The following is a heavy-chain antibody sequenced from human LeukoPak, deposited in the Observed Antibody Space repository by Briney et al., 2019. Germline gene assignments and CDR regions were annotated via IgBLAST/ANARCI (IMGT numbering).Heavy chain of an antibody. J-gene: IGHJ4*02. CDR3: AQFQWELRGFDY. CDR2: ISSYYGNT. CDR1: GYTFTNYG. V-gene: IGHV1-18*01. D-gene: IGHD1-26*01. Sequence: ASVKVSCKASGYTFTNYGISWVRQATGQGLEWMGWISSYYGNTNYAQRLQGRVTITTDTSTSTAYMELRSLRSDDTAVYYCAQFQWELRGFDYWGQGTLVTVSS.